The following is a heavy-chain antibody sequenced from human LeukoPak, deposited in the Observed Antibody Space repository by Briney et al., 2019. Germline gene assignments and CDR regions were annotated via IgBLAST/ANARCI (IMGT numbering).Heavy chain of an antibody. CDR1: GFTFSTHW. D-gene: IGHD3-3*01. CDR3: ARNLGGRDFRYFDS. Sequence: QPGGSLRLSRAASGFTFSTHWMHWVRQAPGKGLAWVSRISTDGSTTNYADSVKGRFTISRDNAKNTLYLQMNSLRAEDTAVYSCARNLGGRDFRYFDSWGPGTLVTVSS. CDR2: ISTDGSTT. V-gene: IGHV3-74*01. J-gene: IGHJ4*02.